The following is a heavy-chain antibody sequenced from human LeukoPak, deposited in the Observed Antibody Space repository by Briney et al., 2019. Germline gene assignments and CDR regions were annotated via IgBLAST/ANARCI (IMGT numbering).Heavy chain of an antibody. CDR3: ARQTWFLYYYYYYMDV. CDR2: IYYSGST. CDR1: GGSISSSSYY. Sequence: SETLSLTCTVSGGSISSSSYYWGWIPQPPGKGLEWIGSIYYSGSTYYNPSLKSRVTISVDTSKNQFSLKLSSVTAADTAVYNCARQTWFLYYYYYYMDVWGKGTTVTVSS. D-gene: IGHD3-10*01. J-gene: IGHJ6*03. V-gene: IGHV4-39*01.